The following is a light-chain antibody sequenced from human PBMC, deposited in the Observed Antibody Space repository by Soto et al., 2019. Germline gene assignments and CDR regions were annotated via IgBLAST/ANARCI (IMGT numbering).Light chain of an antibody. Sequence: QSALTQPPSASGSPGQSVTISCTGTSSDVGGYNYVSWYQRYPGKVPKLMVYEVNNRPSGVPDRFSGSKSGNTASLTVSGLQAEDEADYYCTSYAGGNNVFGTGTKLTVL. J-gene: IGLJ1*01. CDR3: TSYAGGNNV. V-gene: IGLV2-8*01. CDR2: EVN. CDR1: SSDVGGYNY.